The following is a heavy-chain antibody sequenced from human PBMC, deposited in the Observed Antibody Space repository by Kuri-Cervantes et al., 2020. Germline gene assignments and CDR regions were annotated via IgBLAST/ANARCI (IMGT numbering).Heavy chain of an antibody. CDR3: ARGGPIVVVDYYYYMDV. CDR1: GGILNNYG. V-gene: IGHV1-69*05. D-gene: IGHD2-21*01. Sequence: SVKVSCKASGGILNNYGITWVRQAPGQGLEWMGGIVPVSSKPSYAEKFEGRVTITTDDSTSTAFMELSSLRSEDTAVYYCARGGPIVVVDYYYYMDVWGKGTTVTVSS. J-gene: IGHJ6*03. CDR2: IVPVSSKP.